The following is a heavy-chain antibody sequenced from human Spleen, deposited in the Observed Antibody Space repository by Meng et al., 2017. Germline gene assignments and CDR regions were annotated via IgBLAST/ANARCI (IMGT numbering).Heavy chain of an antibody. D-gene: IGHD6-6*01. J-gene: IGHJ5*02. Sequence: GQRRGAGPGRVEPSGTLSRTVAVSGGSISSSNWWSWLRQPPGKGLEWIGEMYHTGSPNYNPSLKSRVTFSVDKSKNEFSLKLSSVTAADTAVYYCARVGGGSSSFFWFDPWGQGTLVTVSS. CDR3: ARVGGGSSSFFWFDP. CDR1: GGSISSSNW. V-gene: IGHV4-4*02. CDR2: MYHTGSP.